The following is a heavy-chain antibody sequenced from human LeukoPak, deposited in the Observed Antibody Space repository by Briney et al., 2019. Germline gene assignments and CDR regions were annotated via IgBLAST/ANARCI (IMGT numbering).Heavy chain of an antibody. D-gene: IGHD3-22*01. CDR2: INPSGGST. CDR1: GYTFTIYY. Sequence: GASVKVSCKASGYTFTIYYMHWVRQAPGQGLEWMGIINPSGGSTSYAQKFQGRVTMTRDTSTSTVYMELSSLRSEDTAVYYCARTWGDYYDSSGYAYWGQGTLVTVSS. CDR3: ARTWGDYYDSSGYAY. J-gene: IGHJ4*02. V-gene: IGHV1-46*01.